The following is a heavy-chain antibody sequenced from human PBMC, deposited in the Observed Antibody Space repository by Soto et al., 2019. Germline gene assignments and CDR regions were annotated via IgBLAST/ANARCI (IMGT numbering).Heavy chain of an antibody. Sequence: QVQLVESGGGVVQPGRSLRLSCAASGFTFSSYAMHWVRQAPGKGLEWVAVISYDGSNKYYADSVKGRFTISRDNSKNTLYMQMNSLRAEDTAVYYCARDRFDYYDSSGYEYSFDYWGQGTLVTVSS. CDR1: GFTFSSYA. V-gene: IGHV3-30-3*01. D-gene: IGHD3-22*01. CDR3: ARDRFDYYDSSGYEYSFDY. J-gene: IGHJ4*02. CDR2: ISYDGSNK.